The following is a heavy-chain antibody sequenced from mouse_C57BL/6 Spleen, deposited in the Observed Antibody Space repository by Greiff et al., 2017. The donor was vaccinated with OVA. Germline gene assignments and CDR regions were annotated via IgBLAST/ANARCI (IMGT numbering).Heavy chain of an antibody. J-gene: IGHJ2*01. Sequence: EVQLQQSGPELVKPGASVKISCKASGYTFTDYYMNWVKQSHGKSLEWIGDINPNNGGTSYNQKFKGKATLTVDKSSSTAYMELRSLTSEDSAVYYCARRDDYGSSWFDYWGQGTTLTVSS. CDR2: INPNNGGT. CDR1: GYTFTDYY. V-gene: IGHV1-26*01. CDR3: ARRDDYGSSWFDY. D-gene: IGHD1-1*01.